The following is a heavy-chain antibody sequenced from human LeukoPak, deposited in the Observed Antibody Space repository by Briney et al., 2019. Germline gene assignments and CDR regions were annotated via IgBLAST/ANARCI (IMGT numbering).Heavy chain of an antibody. D-gene: IGHD3-10*01. Sequence: GESLRLSCAVSGFTFSRYSMSWVRQAPGKGLEWVSSISSYSSFIYYGDSVKGRFTISRDNANNLLYLQMNSLRAEDTAVYYCARNPEVGVPDLFDYWGQGTLVTVSS. V-gene: IGHV3-21*04. CDR2: ISSYSSFI. CDR3: ARNPEVGVPDLFDY. J-gene: IGHJ4*02. CDR1: GFTFSRYS.